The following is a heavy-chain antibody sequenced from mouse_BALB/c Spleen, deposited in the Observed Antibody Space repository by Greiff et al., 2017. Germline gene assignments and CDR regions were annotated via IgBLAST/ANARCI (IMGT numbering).Heavy chain of an antibody. Sequence: EVQLQQSGPELVKPGASVKISCKASGYSFTGYFMNWVMQSHGKSLEWIGRINPYNGDTFYNQKFKGKATLTVDKSSSTAHMELRSLASEDSAVYYCARGYGKGEDYAMDYWGQGTSVTVSS. D-gene: IGHD2-1*01. J-gene: IGHJ4*01. CDR3: ARGYGKGEDYAMDY. CDR2: INPYNGDT. CDR1: GYSFTGYF. V-gene: IGHV1-20*02.